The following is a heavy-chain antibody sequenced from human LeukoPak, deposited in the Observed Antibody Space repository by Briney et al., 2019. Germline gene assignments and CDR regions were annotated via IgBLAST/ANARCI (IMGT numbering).Heavy chain of an antibody. CDR2: IYHSGST. D-gene: IGHD3-10*01. CDR1: GGSFSGYY. Sequence: PSETLSLTCAVYGGSFSGYYWSWIRQPPGKGLEWIGSIYHSGSTYYNPSLKSRVTISVDTSKNQFSLKLSSVTAADTAVYYCAREGVGGNWFDPWGQGTLVTVSS. CDR3: AREGVGGNWFDP. V-gene: IGHV4-34*01. J-gene: IGHJ5*02.